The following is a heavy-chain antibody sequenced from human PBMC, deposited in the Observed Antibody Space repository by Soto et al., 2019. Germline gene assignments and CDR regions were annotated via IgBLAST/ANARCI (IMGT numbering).Heavy chain of an antibody. D-gene: IGHD6-19*01. CDR2: IYYSGST. V-gene: IGHV4-59*01. CDR1: GGSISSYY. CDR3: ARGGHYSSGWPTDAFDI. Sequence: SETLSLTCTVSGGSISSYYWSWIRQPPGKGLEWIGYIYYSGSTNYNPSLKSRVTISVDTSKNQFSLKLSSVTAADTAVYYCARGGHYSSGWPTDAFDIWGQGTMVTVSS. J-gene: IGHJ3*02.